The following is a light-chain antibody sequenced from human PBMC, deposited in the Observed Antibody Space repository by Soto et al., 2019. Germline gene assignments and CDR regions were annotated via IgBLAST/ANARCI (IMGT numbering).Light chain of an antibody. V-gene: IGLV2-14*01. J-gene: IGLJ3*02. Sequence: QSALTQPASVSGSPGQSITISCTGTSSDVGGYNFVSWYQQHPGNAPKLMIYEVSNRPSGVSDRFSGPKSGNTASLTISGLQAEDEADYYCSSFTTSNTWMFGGGTKLTVL. CDR1: SSDVGGYNF. CDR3: SSFTTSNTWM. CDR2: EVS.